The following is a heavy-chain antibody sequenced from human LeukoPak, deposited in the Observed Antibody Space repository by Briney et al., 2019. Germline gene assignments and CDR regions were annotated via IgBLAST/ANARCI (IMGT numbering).Heavy chain of an antibody. CDR3: ARDNQCSGGSCYGFFDY. CDR1: GGTFSSYA. J-gene: IGHJ4*02. D-gene: IGHD2-15*01. Sequence: SVKVSCKASGGTFSSYAISWVRQAPGQGLEWMGRIIPILGIANYAQKFQGRVTITTDESTSTAYMELRSLRSYDTAVYYCARDNQCSGGSCYGFFDYWGQGTLVTVSS. V-gene: IGHV1-69*04. CDR2: IIPILGIA.